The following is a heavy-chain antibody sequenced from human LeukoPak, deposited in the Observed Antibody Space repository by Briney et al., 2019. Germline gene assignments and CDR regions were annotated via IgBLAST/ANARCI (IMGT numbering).Heavy chain of an antibody. Sequence: SETLSLTCTVSGGSISSGDYYWSWIRQPPGKGLEWIGYIYYSGSTYYNPSLKSRVTISVDTSKNQFSLKLSSVTAADTAVYYCARTYGDYLEGDYWGQGTLVTVSS. D-gene: IGHD4-17*01. CDR1: GGSISSGDYY. V-gene: IGHV4-30-4*01. CDR3: ARTYGDYLEGDY. J-gene: IGHJ4*02. CDR2: IYYSGST.